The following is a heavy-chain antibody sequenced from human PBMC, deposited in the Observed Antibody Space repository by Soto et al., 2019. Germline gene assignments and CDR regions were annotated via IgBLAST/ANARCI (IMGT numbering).Heavy chain of an antibody. CDR1: GLTFSRYA. D-gene: IGHD1-26*01. J-gene: IGHJ4*02. V-gene: IGHV3-23*01. CDR3: ARDPHTGSYQYFDY. Sequence: GGSLILSCAASGLTFSRYAMNWVRQGTGKGLEWVSFISGSGGSTYYADSVKGRFTISRDNSKNTLFLQMNSLRAEDTAVYYCARDPHTGSYQYFDYWGQGTPVTVS. CDR2: ISGSGGST.